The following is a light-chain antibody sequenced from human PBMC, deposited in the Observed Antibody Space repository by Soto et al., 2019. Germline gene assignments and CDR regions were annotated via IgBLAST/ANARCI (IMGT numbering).Light chain of an antibody. CDR3: SSYTSSSTSFYV. Sequence: VLGQPGPGCGSPGQWSTISCAGGRRENCRYDYASWYQHHPGKAPKLMIFAVSHRPSGVTDRFSGSKSGNTASLTISGLQADDEADYYCSSYTSSSTSFYVFGTGTKVTVL. V-gene: IGLV2-14*03. J-gene: IGLJ1*01. CDR1: RRENCRYDY. CDR2: AVS.